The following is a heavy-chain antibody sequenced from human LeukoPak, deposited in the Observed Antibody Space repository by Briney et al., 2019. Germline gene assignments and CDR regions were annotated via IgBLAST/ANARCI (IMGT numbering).Heavy chain of an antibody. D-gene: IGHD2-2*01. CDR3: ARAGDIVVVPAAIETHYYYYGMDV. J-gene: IGHJ6*02. CDR2: IIPIFGTA. V-gene: IGHV1-69*13. Sequence: GASVKVSCKASGGTFSSYAISWVRQAPGQGLEWMGGIIPIFGTANYAQKFQGRVTITADESTSTAYMELSSLRSEDTAVYYCARAGDIVVVPAAIETHYYYYGMDVWGQGTTVTVSS. CDR1: GGTFSSYA.